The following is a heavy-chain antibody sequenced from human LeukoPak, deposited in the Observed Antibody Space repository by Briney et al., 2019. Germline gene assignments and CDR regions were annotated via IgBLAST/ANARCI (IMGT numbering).Heavy chain of an antibody. CDR1: GYSISSGYY. CDR2: IYHSGST. D-gene: IGHD1-1*01. J-gene: IGHJ4*02. V-gene: IGHV4-38-2*02. Sequence: SETLSLTCTVSGYSISSGYYWGWIRQPPGQGLEWIGTIYHSGSTYYNPSLKSRVTISVDTSKNQFSLKLSSVTAADTAVYYCAREYQLLLSYFDYWGQGTLVTVSS. CDR3: AREYQLLLSYFDY.